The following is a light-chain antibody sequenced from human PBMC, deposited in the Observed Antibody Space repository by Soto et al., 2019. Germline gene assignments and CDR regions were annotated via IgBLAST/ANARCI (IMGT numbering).Light chain of an antibody. CDR1: QSVLYSSNNKNY. Sequence: DIVMTQSPDSLAVSLGERATINCKSSQSVLYSSNNKNYLAWYQQKPGQPPKLLIDWASTRESGVPDRFSGSGSGTDFTLTISSLEAEDVAVYYCQKYYSTYAFGQGTKLEIK. V-gene: IGKV4-1*01. CDR2: WAS. CDR3: QKYYSTYA. J-gene: IGKJ2*01.